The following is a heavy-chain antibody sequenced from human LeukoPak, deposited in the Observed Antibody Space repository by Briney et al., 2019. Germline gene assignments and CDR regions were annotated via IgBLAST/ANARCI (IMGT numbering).Heavy chain of an antibody. CDR2: ISSSSSYI. CDR3: ARDPEGGSYYPDY. J-gene: IGHJ4*02. Sequence: GGSLRLSCAASGFTFSDSYMSWVRQAPGKGLEWVSSISSSSSYIYYADSVKGRFTISRDNAKNSLYLQMNSLRAEDTAVYYCARDPEGGSYYPDYWGQGTLVTVSS. V-gene: IGHV3-21*01. D-gene: IGHD1-26*01. CDR1: GFTFSDSY.